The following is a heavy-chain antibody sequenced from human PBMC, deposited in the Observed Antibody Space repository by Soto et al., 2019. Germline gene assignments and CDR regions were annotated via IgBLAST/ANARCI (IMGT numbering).Heavy chain of an antibody. V-gene: IGHV4-39*01. J-gene: IGHJ5*02. Sequence: SETLSLTCTVSGGSISISSYYWGCIRQPPGKGLEWIGSIYYSGSTYYNPSLKSRVTISVDTSKNQFSLKLSSVTAADTAVYYCAGHEYSSQLTNWFDPWGQGTLVTVSS. CDR1: GGSISISSYY. D-gene: IGHD6-6*01. CDR3: AGHEYSSQLTNWFDP. CDR2: IYYSGST.